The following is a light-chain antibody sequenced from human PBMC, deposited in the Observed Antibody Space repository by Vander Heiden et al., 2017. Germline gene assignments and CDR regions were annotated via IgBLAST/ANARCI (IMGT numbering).Light chain of an antibody. J-gene: IGKJ4*02. V-gene: IGKV2-28*01. CDR3: MQALQTPLT. CDR1: QSLLHSNGYNY. CDR2: LGS. Sequence: DMLMPRSPLSLPVPPGEPASISCRSSQSLLHSNGYNYLDWYLQKPGQSPQLLIYLGSNRASGVPDRCSGSGSGTDFTLKISRVEAEDVGVYYCMQALQTPLTFGGGTKVEIK.